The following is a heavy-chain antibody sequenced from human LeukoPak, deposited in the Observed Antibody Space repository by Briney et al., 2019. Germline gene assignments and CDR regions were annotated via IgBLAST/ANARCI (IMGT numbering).Heavy chain of an antibody. V-gene: IGHV4-59*01. Sequence: SETLSLTCTVSGGSISSYYWSWIRQPPGKGLEWIGYIYYSGSTNYNPSPKSRVTISVDTSKNQFSLKLSSVTAADTAVYYCARGYYDYVWGSYRIHFDYWGQGTLVTVSS. D-gene: IGHD3-16*02. J-gene: IGHJ4*02. CDR1: GGSISSYY. CDR3: ARGYYDYVWGSYRIHFDY. CDR2: IYYSGST.